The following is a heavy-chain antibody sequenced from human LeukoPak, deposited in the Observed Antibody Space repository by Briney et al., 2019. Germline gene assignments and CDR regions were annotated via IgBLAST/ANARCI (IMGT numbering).Heavy chain of an antibody. D-gene: IGHD2-8*01. CDR3: VRDKGDDTKASSERFDY. V-gene: IGHV4-59*01. Sequence: PSETLSLTCTVSGDSISNYYWSWLRQPPGKGLEWIGYIYYSGTTNYNPSLKSRVAISVDTSKNQFSLNLSSVTAADTAVYFCVRDKGDDTKASSERFDYCGQGTLVAVSS. J-gene: IGHJ4*02. CDR2: IYYSGTT. CDR1: GDSISNYY.